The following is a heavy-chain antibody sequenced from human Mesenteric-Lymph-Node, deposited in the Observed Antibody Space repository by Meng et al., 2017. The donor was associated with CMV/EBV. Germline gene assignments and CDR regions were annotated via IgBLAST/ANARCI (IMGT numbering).Heavy chain of an antibody. V-gene: IGHV4-34*01. D-gene: IGHD5-18*01. Sequence: CAVYGGSFSGYYWSWIRQPPGRGLEWVGEINHSGSTNYNPSLKSRVTISVDTSKNQFSLKLSSVTAADTAVYYCARGNTAMTQIDYWGQGTLVTVSS. J-gene: IGHJ4*02. CDR3: ARGNTAMTQIDY. CDR2: INHSGST. CDR1: GGSFSGYY.